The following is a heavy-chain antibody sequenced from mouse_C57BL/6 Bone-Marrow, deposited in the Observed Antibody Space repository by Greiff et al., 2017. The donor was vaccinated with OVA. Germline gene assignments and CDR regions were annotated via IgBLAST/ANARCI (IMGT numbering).Heavy chain of an antibody. CDR1: GYTFTSYW. D-gene: IGHD1-1*01. CDR2: IDPSDSYT. J-gene: IGHJ2*01. V-gene: IGHV1-50*01. CDR3: ARDYGIDY. Sequence: QVQLQQSGAELVKPGASVKLSCKASGYTFTSYWMQWVKQRPGQGLEWIGEIDPSDSYTNYTQKFKGKATLTVDTSSSTAYMQLSSLTSEGSAVYYCARDYGIDYWGQGTTLTVAS.